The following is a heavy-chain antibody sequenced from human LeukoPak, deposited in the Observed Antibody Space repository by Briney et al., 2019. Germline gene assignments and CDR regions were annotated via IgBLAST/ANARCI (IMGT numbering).Heavy chain of an antibody. J-gene: IGHJ4*02. Sequence: GGSLRLSCAASGFTFSTYWMSWVRQAPGKGLEWVANIKQDISERYYVDSVKGRFTISRDNSKNTLYLQMSSLRAEDTAVYYCARVTYYDLWSGYYPIDYWGQGTLVTVSS. CDR1: GFTFSTYW. CDR3: ARVTYYDLWSGYYPIDY. V-gene: IGHV3-7*01. D-gene: IGHD3-3*01. CDR2: IKQDISER.